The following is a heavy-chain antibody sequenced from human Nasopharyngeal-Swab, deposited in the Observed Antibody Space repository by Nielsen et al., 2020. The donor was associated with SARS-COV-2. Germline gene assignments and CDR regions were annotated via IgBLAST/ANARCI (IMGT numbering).Heavy chain of an antibody. J-gene: IGHJ6*02. V-gene: IGHV4-39*07. CDR2: IYYKGNT. D-gene: IGHD3-10*01. CDR1: GGSISSSTYY. CDR3: ARDDGSYGMDV. Sequence: SETLSLTCTVSGGSISSSTYYWGWIRQPPGMGLEWIGNIYYKGNTYYNPSLKSRVTISVDPSKNQFSLRLTSVTAADTTVYYCARDDGSYGMDVWGQGTTVTVSS.